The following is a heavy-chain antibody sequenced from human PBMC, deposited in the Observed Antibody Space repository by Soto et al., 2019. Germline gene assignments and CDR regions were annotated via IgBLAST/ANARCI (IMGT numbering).Heavy chain of an antibody. J-gene: IGHJ4*02. CDR1: GFTFRSFA. CDR3: AGPGYSSQDY. Sequence: GGSLRLSCAASGFTFRSFALSWVRQAPGKGLEWVSAISGSGDGTDYADSVKGRFTISRDNFRNTLYLQMNSLRAEDTAVYYCAGPGYSSQDYWGQGTLVTVSS. V-gene: IGHV3-23*01. D-gene: IGHD5-18*01. CDR2: ISGSGDGT.